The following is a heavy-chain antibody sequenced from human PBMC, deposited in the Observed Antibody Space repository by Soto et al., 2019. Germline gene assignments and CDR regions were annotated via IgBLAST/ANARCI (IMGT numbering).Heavy chain of an antibody. CDR1: GGTFSSYT. D-gene: IGHD3-10*01. V-gene: IGHV1-69*02. Sequence: SVKVSCKASGGTFSSYTISWVRQAPGQGLEWMGRIIPILGIANYAQKFQGRVTITADKSTNTAYMELSSLRSEDTAVYYCARDYGSGSYYNYFDYWGQGTLVTVSS. CDR3: ARDYGSGSYYNYFDY. J-gene: IGHJ4*02. CDR2: IIPILGIA.